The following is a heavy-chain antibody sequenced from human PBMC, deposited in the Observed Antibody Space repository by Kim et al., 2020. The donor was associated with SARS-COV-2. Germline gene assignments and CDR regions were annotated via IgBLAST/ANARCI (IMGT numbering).Heavy chain of an antibody. Sequence: QKFQGRVTMTRNTSISTAYMELSSLRSEDTAVYYCARGRRGWSQLYYFDYWGQGTLVTVSS. J-gene: IGHJ4*02. D-gene: IGHD6-19*01. V-gene: IGHV1-8*01. CDR3: ARGRRGWSQLYYFDY.